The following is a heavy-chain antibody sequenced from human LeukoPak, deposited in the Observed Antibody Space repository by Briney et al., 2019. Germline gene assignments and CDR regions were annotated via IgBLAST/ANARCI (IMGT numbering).Heavy chain of an antibody. CDR3: VKTMVTFGGLIRTDAFDV. Sequence: GGSLRLSCSASGFTFNKFALHWVRQAPGKGLENVSSINNDGGSPFYSASVKGRFTISRDNAKETLYLQMTSLRSEDTAVYYCVKTMVTFGGLIRTDAFDVWGQGAMVTVSS. CDR1: GFTFNKFA. J-gene: IGHJ3*01. V-gene: IGHV3-64D*06. D-gene: IGHD3-16*01. CDR2: INNDGGSP.